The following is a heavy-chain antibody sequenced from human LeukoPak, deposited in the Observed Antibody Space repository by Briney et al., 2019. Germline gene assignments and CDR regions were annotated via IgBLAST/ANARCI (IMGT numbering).Heavy chain of an antibody. J-gene: IGHJ4*02. Sequence: SETLSLTCTVSGGSISNYHWSWIRQPAGKGLEWIGQIHASGSTNYNPPLKSRVSMSIDTTEDQVSLTIRSVTAADTALYYCARRDFHSGWSFDSWGQGTPVTVSS. CDR2: IHASGST. D-gene: IGHD6-19*01. CDR1: GGSISNYH. V-gene: IGHV4-4*07. CDR3: ARRDFHSGWSFDS.